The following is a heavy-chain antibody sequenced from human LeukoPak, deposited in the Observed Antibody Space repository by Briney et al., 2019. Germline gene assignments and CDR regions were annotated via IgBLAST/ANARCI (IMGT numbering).Heavy chain of an antibody. CDR1: GGSISSYY. CDR2: IYYSGST. CDR3: VGVRRYYYDSSGPAPIAD. J-gene: IGHJ4*02. V-gene: IGHV4-59*01. D-gene: IGHD3-22*01. Sequence: PSETLSLTCTVSGGSISSYYWSWMRQPPGKGLEWIGYIYYSGSTNYNPSLMRGVSISVETSKNQFALKRSSVTAADAAVDYCVGVRRYYYDSSGPAPIADWGQGTLVTVSS.